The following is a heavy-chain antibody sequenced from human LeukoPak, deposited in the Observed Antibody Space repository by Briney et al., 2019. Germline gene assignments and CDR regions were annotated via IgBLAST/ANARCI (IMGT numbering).Heavy chain of an antibody. CDR2: IWYDGSNK. CDR3: AKALYGDYNWFDP. Sequence: GGSLRLSCAASGFTFSSYGMHWVRQAPGKGLEWVAVIWYDGSNKYYADSVKGRFTISRDNSKNTLHLQMNSLRAEDTAVYYCAKALYGDYNWFDPWGQGTLVTVSS. J-gene: IGHJ5*02. CDR1: GFTFSSYG. D-gene: IGHD4-17*01. V-gene: IGHV3-33*06.